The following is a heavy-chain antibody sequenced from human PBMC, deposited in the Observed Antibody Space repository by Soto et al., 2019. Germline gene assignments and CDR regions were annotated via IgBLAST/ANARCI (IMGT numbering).Heavy chain of an antibody. D-gene: IGHD3-22*01. CDR3: ARGDDSRGYNFSH. Sequence: QLQLQESGSGLVKPSQTLSLTCAVSGGSISSGGYSWSWIRQPPGKGLEWIGYIYHSGSTYYNPYLKSRVTTPVDGAKHKFSLELSSVTAADRPVYYCARGDDSRGYNFSHWGQGPLVTVSS. V-gene: IGHV4-30-2*01. CDR1: GGSISSGGYS. CDR2: IYHSGST. J-gene: IGHJ4*02.